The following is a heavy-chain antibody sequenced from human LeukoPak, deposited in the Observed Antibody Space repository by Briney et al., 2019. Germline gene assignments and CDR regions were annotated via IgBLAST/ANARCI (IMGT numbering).Heavy chain of an antibody. J-gene: IGHJ4*02. Sequence: ASVKVSCKVSGYTLTELSMHWVRQAPGKGLEWMGGFDPEDGETIYAQRFQGRVTMTEDTSTDTAYMELSSLRSEDTAVYYCATYDLWSGYYTHWGQGTLVTVSS. CDR1: GYTLTELS. CDR3: ATYDLWSGYYTH. V-gene: IGHV1-24*01. CDR2: FDPEDGET. D-gene: IGHD3-3*01.